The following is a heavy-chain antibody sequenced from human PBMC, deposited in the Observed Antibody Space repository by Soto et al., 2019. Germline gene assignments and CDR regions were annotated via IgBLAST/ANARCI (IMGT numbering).Heavy chain of an antibody. Sequence: EVQLLESGGGWVQPGGSLRLSCVASGITFNSSAMSWVGQAPGKGLEWVSAISSSGTRTYYADSVKGRFTISRDNSKNTEYLQMNSLRVEDTALYYCAKRGITTLGVVDHWGQGTLVTVSS. CDR2: ISSSGTRT. CDR3: AKRGITTLGVVDH. D-gene: IGHD2-21*01. J-gene: IGHJ4*02. V-gene: IGHV3-23*01. CDR1: GITFNSSA.